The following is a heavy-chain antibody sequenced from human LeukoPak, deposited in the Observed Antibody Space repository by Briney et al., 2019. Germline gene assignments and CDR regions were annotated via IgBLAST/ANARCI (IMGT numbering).Heavy chain of an antibody. Sequence: SETLSLTCTVSGVSISGYYWSWIRQPPGKGLEWIGYIYNSVSSNDNPSLKNRVTISVDTPKNQFSLEMSAVTAADTAVYYCARQARYCGGYCYRYFDYWGQGTLVTVSS. CDR2: IYNSVSS. V-gene: IGHV4-59*08. J-gene: IGHJ4*02. CDR1: GVSISGYY. D-gene: IGHD2-21*02. CDR3: ARQARYCGGYCYRYFDY.